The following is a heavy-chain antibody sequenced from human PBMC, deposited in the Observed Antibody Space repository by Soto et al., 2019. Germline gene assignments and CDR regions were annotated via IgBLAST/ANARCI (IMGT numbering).Heavy chain of an antibody. CDR1: GGSISSYY. D-gene: IGHD4-17*01. J-gene: IGHJ6*03. CDR2: IYYSGST. Sequence: SETLSLTCTVSGGSISSYYWSWIRQPPGKGLEWIGYIYYSGSTNYNPSLKSRVPISVDTSKNQFSLKLSSVTAADTAVYYCARLFDPVGDYYYYYYMDVWGKGTTVTVSS. V-gene: IGHV4-59*08. CDR3: ARLFDPVGDYYYYYYMDV.